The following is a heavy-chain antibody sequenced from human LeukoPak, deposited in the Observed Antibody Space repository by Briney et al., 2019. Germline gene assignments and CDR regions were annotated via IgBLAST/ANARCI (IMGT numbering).Heavy chain of an antibody. J-gene: IGHJ4*02. Sequence: SETLSLTCTVSGGSISSSSYYWGWIRQPPGKGLEWIGSIYYSGSTYYNPSLKSRVTISVDTSKNRFSLKLSSVTAADTAVYYCARDPGGYSYGLDYWGQGTLVTVSS. V-gene: IGHV4-39*02. CDR1: GGSISSSSYY. CDR3: ARDPGGYSYGLDY. D-gene: IGHD5-18*01. CDR2: IYYSGST.